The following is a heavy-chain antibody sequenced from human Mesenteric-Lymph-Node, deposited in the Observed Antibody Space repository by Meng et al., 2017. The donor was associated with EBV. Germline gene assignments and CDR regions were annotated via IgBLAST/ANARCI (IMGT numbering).Heavy chain of an antibody. CDR1: GGSFSGYY. V-gene: IGHV4-34*01. CDR2: INHSGST. D-gene: IGHD3-10*01. J-gene: IGHJ5*01. CDR3: ARDYFGLGTYYNYDWIDS. Sequence: QVQLQQLGPGLLKPSETLSLTCAVYGGSFSGYYWSWIRQSPGKGLEWIGEINHSGSTNYNPSLKSRVSISLDTSDNQFSLKLHSVTAADTAVYYCARDYFGLGTYYNYDWIDSWGQGTLVHRLL.